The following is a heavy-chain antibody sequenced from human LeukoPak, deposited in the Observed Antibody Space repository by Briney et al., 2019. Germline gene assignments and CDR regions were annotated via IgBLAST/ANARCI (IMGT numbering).Heavy chain of an antibody. CDR3: ARDGWHGGYGDGGYYFDY. D-gene: IGHD5-12*01. J-gene: IGHJ4*02. V-gene: IGHV4-59*12. Sequence: PSETLSLTCTVSGGSISSYYWSWIRQPPGKGLEWIGSIYYSGSTYYNPSLKSRVTISVDTSKNQFSLKLSSVTAADTAVYYCARDGWHGGYGDGGYYFDYWGQGTLVTVSS. CDR1: GGSISSYY. CDR2: IYYSGST.